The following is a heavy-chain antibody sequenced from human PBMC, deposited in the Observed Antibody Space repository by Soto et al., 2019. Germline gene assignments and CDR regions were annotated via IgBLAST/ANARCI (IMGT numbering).Heavy chain of an antibody. V-gene: IGHV1-69*01. CDR2: IIPIFGTA. CDR1: GGTFSSYA. D-gene: IGHD3-22*01. J-gene: IGHJ4*02. CDR3: ARSYYYDSSGYYYYFDY. Sequence: QVQLVQSGAEVKKPGSSVKVSCKASGGTFSSYAISWVRRAPGQGLEWMGGIIPIFGTANYAQKFQGRVTITADESTSTAYMELSSLRSEDTAVYYCARSYYYDSSGYYYYFDYWGQGTLVTVSS.